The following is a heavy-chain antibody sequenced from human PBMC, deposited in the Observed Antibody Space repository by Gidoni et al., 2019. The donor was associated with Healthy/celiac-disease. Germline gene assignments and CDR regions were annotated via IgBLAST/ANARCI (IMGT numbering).Heavy chain of an antibody. V-gene: IGHV3-11*01. CDR3: ARSTLDTAIRESDI. CDR1: GFTFSDYY. J-gene: IGHJ3*02. D-gene: IGHD5-18*01. CDR2: ISSSGSTL. Sequence: QVQLVESGGGLVKPGGSLRLSCAASGFTFSDYYMSWIRQAPGKGLGWVSYISSSGSTLDYADSVKGRFTISRDNAKNSLYLQMNSLRAEDTAVYYCARSTLDTAIRESDIWGQGTMVTVSS.